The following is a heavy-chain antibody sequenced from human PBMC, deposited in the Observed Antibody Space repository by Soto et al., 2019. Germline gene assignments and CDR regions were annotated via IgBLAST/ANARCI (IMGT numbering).Heavy chain of an antibody. CDR3: ARSGGGYFYGMDV. D-gene: IGHD3-22*01. Sequence: ASVKVSCKASGGTFSSYAISWVRQAPGQGLEWMGGIIPIFGTANYAQKFQGRVTITADESTSTAYMELSSLRSEDTAEYYCARSGGGYFYGMDVWGQGTTVTVSS. V-gene: IGHV1-69*13. CDR1: GGTFSSYA. J-gene: IGHJ6*02. CDR2: IIPIFGTA.